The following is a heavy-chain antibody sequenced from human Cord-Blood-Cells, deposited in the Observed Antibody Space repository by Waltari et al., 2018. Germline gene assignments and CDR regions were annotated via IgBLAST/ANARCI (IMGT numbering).Heavy chain of an antibody. D-gene: IGHD1-26*01. J-gene: IGHJ4*02. V-gene: IGHV4-39*07. CDR1: GGSISSSSYY. CDR3: ARHRYSGSSNFDY. CDR2: IYYSGST. Sequence: QLQLQESGPGLVKPSETLSLTCTVSGGSISSSSYYWGWIRQPPGKGLEWIGSIYYSGSTYYNPSLKSLVTISVDTSKNQFSLKLSSVTAADTAVYYGARHRYSGSSNFDYWGQGTLVTVSS.